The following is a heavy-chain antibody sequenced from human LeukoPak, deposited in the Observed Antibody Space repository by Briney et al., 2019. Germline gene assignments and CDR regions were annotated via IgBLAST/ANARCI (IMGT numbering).Heavy chain of an antibody. CDR2: TYYRSKWYN. V-gene: IGHV6-1*01. CDR1: GDTVSSNSAA. J-gene: IGHJ4*02. CDR3: ARAVAGTLDY. Sequence: SQTLSLTCAISGDTVSSNSAAWSWIRQSPSRDLEWLGRTYYRSKWYNDYAVSVKSRIIIDPDTSKNQFSLQLNSVTPEDTAVYYCARAVAGTLDYWGQGTLVTVSS. D-gene: IGHD6-19*01.